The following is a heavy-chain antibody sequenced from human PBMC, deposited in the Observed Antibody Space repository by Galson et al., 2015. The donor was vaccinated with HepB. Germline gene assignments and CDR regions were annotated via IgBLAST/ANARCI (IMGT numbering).Heavy chain of an antibody. Sequence: ETLSLTCTVSGGSISGYYWSWIRQPAGKGLEWIGRFYNSENTNYNPSLKSRVTMSVDTSKNHFSLKLKSVTAADTAVYYCARVKTGYHDFWGPGALVTVAS. CDR1: GGSISGYY. J-gene: IGHJ4*02. V-gene: IGHV4-4*07. D-gene: IGHD3-9*01. CDR2: FYNSENT. CDR3: ARVKTGYHDF.